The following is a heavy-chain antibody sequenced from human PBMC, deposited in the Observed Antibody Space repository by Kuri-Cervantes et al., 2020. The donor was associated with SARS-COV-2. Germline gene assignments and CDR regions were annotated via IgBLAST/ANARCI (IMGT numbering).Heavy chain of an antibody. Sequence: GESLKISCAASGFTFSSYGMHWVRQAPGKGLEWVAVIWYAGSNKYYAESVKGRFTISRDNSKNTLYLQMNSLRAEDTAVYYCASGSSGGPGDASWNFDYWGQGTLVTVSS. D-gene: IGHD6-19*01. J-gene: IGHJ4*02. CDR2: IWYAGSNK. V-gene: IGHV3-33*01. CDR1: GFTFSSYG. CDR3: ASGSSGGPGDASWNFDY.